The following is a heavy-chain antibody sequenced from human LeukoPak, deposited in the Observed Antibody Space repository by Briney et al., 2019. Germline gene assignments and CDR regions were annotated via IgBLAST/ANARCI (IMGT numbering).Heavy chain of an antibody. D-gene: IGHD3-10*01. CDR2: ISSSGSTI. V-gene: IGHV3-48*03. J-gene: IGHJ4*02. CDR1: GFTFSSYE. CDR3: ARDHIGGSSGIDYFDY. Sequence: GGSLRLSCAASGFTFSSYEMNWVRQAPGKGLEWVSYISSSGSTIYYADSVKGRFTISRDNAKNSLYLQMNSLRAEDTAVYYCARDHIGGSSGIDYFDYWGQGTLVTVSS.